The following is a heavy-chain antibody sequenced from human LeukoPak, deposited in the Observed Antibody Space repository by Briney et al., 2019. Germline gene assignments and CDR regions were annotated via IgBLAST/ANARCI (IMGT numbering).Heavy chain of an antibody. CDR3: ASGSSSSGYYYPFDY. J-gene: IGHJ4*02. D-gene: IGHD3-22*01. CDR2: IYYSGST. CDR1: GGSISSYY. V-gene: IGHV4-59*08. Sequence: SETLSLTCTVSGGSISSYYWSWIRQPPGKGLEWIGYIYYSGSTIYNPSLKSRVTISVDTSKNQLSLKLSSVTAADTAVYYCASGSSSSGYYYPFDYWGQGTLVTVSS.